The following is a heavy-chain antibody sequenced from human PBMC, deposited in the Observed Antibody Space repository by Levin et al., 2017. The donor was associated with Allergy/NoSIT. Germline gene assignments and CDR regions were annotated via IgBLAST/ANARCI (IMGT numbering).Heavy chain of an antibody. V-gene: IGHV3-30*18. D-gene: IGHD2-2*01. CDR1: GFTFNTYA. Sequence: PGESLKISCAASGFTFNTYAMHWVRQAPGKGLAWVAVISNDGSNEYYADSVKGRFTISRDNSKNTLYLQMNSLRAEDTAVYYCAKGGTLIFVLPAAVWGQGALVTVSS. CDR3: AKGGTLIFVLPAAV. CDR2: ISNDGSNE. J-gene: IGHJ4*02.